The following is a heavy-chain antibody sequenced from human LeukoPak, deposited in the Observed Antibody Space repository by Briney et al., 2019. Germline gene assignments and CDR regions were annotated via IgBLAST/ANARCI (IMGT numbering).Heavy chain of an antibody. J-gene: IGHJ3*02. Sequence: SVKVSCKAFNYTFTSYGISWVRQAPGQGLEWMGGIIPIFGTANYAQKFPGRVTITADESTSTAYMELSSLRSEDTAVYYCARGRRYQLNAFDIWGQGTMVTVSS. D-gene: IGHD2-2*01. CDR1: NYTFTSYG. CDR3: ARGRRYQLNAFDI. V-gene: IGHV1-69*13. CDR2: IIPIFGTA.